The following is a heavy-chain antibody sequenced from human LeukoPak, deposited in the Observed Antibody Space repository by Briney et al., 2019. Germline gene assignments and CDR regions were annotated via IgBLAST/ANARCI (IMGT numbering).Heavy chain of an antibody. J-gene: IGHJ3*02. Sequence: GGSLRLSCAASGFTFSSYAMSWVRQAPGKGLEWVSAISGSGGSTYYADSVKGRFTISRDNAKNSLYLQMNSLRAEDTAVYYCARDQYSDAFDIWGQGTMVTVSS. CDR3: ARDQYSDAFDI. D-gene: IGHD6-6*01. V-gene: IGHV3-23*01. CDR2: ISGSGGST. CDR1: GFTFSSYA.